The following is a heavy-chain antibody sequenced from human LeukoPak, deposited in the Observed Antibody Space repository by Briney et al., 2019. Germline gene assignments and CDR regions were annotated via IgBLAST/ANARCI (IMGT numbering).Heavy chain of an antibody. D-gene: IGHD3-16*01. CDR1: GGSISSYY. V-gene: IGHV4-59*08. Sequence: SETLSLTCTVSGGSISSYYWSWIRQPPGKGLEWIGYIYYSGSTNYNPSLKSRVTISVDTSKNQFSLKLSSVTAADTAVYYCARRGEDGDYDYWGQGTLVTVSS. CDR2: IYYSGST. CDR3: ARRGEDGDYDY. J-gene: IGHJ4*02.